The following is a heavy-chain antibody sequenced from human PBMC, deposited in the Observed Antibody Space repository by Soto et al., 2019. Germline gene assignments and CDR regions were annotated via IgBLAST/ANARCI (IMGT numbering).Heavy chain of an antibody. J-gene: IGHJ5*02. CDR1: GGSFSGYY. CDR2: INHSGST. D-gene: IGHD3-16*02. V-gene: IGHV4-34*01. Sequence: SETLSLTCAVYGGSFSGYYWSWIRQPPGKGLEWIGEINHSGSTNYNPSLKSRVTISVDTSKNQFSLKLSSVTAADTAVYYCARGLRLHLGELSLTGEAFDPWGQGTLVTVSS. CDR3: ARGLRLHLGELSLTGEAFDP.